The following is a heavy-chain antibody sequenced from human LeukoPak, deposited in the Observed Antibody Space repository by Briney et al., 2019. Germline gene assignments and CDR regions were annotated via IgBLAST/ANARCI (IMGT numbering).Heavy chain of an antibody. D-gene: IGHD3-10*01. CDR2: ISYDGSNK. J-gene: IGHJ4*02. V-gene: IGHV3-30-3*01. Sequence: GGSLRLSCAASGFTFSSYAMHWVRQAPGKGLEWVVVISYDGSNKYYADSVKGRFTISRDNSKNTLYLQMNSLRAEDTAVYYCARDYYGSGSYDAGGNYFDYWGQGTLVTVSS. CDR3: ARDYYGSGSYDAGGNYFDY. CDR1: GFTFSSYA.